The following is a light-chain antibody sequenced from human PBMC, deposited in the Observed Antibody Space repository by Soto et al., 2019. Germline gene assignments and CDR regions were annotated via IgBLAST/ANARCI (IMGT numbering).Light chain of an antibody. V-gene: IGKV1-39*01. CDR2: AAS. J-gene: IGKJ2*01. CDR1: QTITYY. CDR3: QQSYVTPYT. Sequence: DIQLTQSPSSLSASVGDTVTITCRASQTITYYLNWYHQKPGQAPRLLVYAASSLQTGVPSRFSGSGSGTDFTLAISSLQPEDFGTYYCQQSYVTPYTFGQGTNLEI.